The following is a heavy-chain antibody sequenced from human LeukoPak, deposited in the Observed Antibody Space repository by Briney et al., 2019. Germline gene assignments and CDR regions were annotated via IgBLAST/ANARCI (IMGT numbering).Heavy chain of an antibody. CDR2: ISGSGGST. CDR3: APTTAGDYGDYEAY. Sequence: GGSLRLSCAASGFTFSSYAMSWVRQAPGKGLEWVSAISGSGGSTYYADSVKGRFTISRDNSKNTLYLQMNSLRAEDTAVYYCAPTTAGDYGDYEAYWGQGTLVTVSS. D-gene: IGHD4-17*01. J-gene: IGHJ4*02. CDR1: GFTFSSYA. V-gene: IGHV3-23*01.